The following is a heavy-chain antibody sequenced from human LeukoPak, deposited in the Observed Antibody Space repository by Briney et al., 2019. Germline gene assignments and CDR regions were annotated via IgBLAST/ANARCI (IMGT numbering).Heavy chain of an antibody. CDR2: ISKAGNT. V-gene: IGHV4-59*01. CDR3: ARDKHNPNCSGGRCYSYFFDS. CDR1: GGAISSSY. J-gene: IGHJ4*02. Sequence: SETLSLTCSVSGGAISSSYWTSIRQPPGPGLKGIGYISKAGNTNYNSSLKSRVTISVDTCKNQGSLNLSSVPAAATAVYYCARDKHNPNCSGGRCYSYFFDSWGQGPLVTVSS. D-gene: IGHD2-15*01.